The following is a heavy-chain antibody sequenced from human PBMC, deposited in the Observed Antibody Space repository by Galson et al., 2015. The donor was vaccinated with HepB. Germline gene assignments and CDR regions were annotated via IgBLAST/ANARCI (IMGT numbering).Heavy chain of an antibody. V-gene: IGHV3-7*01. J-gene: IGHJ6*02. CDR1: GFTFSSYW. D-gene: IGHD6-13*01. Sequence: SLRLSCAASGFTFSSYWMSWVRQAPGKGLEWVANIKQDGSEKYYVDSVKGRFTISRDNAKNSLYLQMNSLIAEDTAVYYCARVHAIAAARDYYYYYGMDVWGQGTTVTVSS. CDR3: ARVHAIAAARDYYYYYGMDV. CDR2: IKQDGSEK.